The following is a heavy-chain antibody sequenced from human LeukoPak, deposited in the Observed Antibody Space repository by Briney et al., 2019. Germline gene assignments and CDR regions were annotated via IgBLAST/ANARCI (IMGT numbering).Heavy chain of an antibody. D-gene: IGHD3-3*01. CDR3: ARGDTYYDFWSGYPKYYFDY. V-gene: IGHV4-34*01. J-gene: IGHJ4*02. CDR1: GGSFSGYY. CDR2: INHSGST. Sequence: PSETLSLTCAVYGGSFSGYYWSWIRQPPGKGLEWIGEINHSGSTNYNPSLKSRVTISVDTSKNQFSLKLSSVTAADTAVYYCARGDTYYDFWSGYPKYYFDYWGQGTLVTVSS.